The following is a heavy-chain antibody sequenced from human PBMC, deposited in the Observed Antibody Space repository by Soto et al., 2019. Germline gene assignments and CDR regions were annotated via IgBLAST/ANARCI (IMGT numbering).Heavy chain of an antibody. D-gene: IGHD6-13*01. J-gene: IGHJ4*02. CDR1: GFTFSSYG. CDR3: ASRSGIAAPFDY. V-gene: IGHV3-33*01. CDR2: IWYDGSNK. Sequence: QVQLVESGGGVVQPGRSLRLSCAASGFTFSSYGMHWVRQAPGKGLEWVAAIWYDGSNKYYADSVKGRFTISRDNSKNTLYLQMNSLRAEDTAVYYCASRSGIAAPFDYWGQGTLVTVSS.